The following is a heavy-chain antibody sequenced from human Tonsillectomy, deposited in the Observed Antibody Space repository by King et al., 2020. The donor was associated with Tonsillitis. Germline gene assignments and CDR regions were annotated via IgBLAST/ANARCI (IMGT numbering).Heavy chain of an antibody. V-gene: IGHV4-39*01. D-gene: IGHD6-19*01. CDR1: GGSISNSNYY. CDR2: IYYSGST. Sequence: LQLQESGPGLVKPSETLSITCTVSGGSISNSNYYWGWIRQPPGKGLEWIGSIYYSGSTDYNPSLKSGVTISVDTSKNQFSLKLSSVTAADTAVYYCARPYSSGWPANWFDPWGQGTLVIVSS. CDR3: ARPYSSGWPANWFDP. J-gene: IGHJ5*02.